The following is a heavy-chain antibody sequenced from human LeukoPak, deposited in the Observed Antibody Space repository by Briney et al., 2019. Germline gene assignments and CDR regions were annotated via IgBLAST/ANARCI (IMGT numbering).Heavy chain of an antibody. V-gene: IGHV4-34*01. CDR3: AILRSGGTDY. CDR2: INHSGST. CDR1: GGSFSGYY. Sequence: ESSETLSLTCAVYGGSFSGYYWSWIRQPPGKGLEWIGEINHSGSTNYNPSLKSRVTISVDTSKNRFSLKLSSVTVADTAVYYCAILRSGGTDYWGQGTLVTVSS. D-gene: IGHD1-14*01. J-gene: IGHJ4*02.